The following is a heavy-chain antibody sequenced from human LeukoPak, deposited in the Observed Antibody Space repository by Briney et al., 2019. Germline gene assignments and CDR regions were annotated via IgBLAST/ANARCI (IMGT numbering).Heavy chain of an antibody. Sequence: SVKVSCKASGGTFSSYAISWVRQAPGQGLEWMGGIILIFGTANYAQKFQGRVTITADKSTSTAYMELSSLRSEDTAVYYCASSRVRFFDRIAVAVGFDYWGQGTLVTVSS. J-gene: IGHJ4*02. D-gene: IGHD6-19*01. CDR2: IILIFGTA. CDR3: ASSRVRFFDRIAVAVGFDY. V-gene: IGHV1-69*06. CDR1: GGTFSSYA.